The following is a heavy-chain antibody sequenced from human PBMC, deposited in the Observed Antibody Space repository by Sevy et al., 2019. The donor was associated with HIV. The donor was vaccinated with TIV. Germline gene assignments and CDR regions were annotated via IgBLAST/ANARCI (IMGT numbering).Heavy chain of an antibody. D-gene: IGHD2-21*02. J-gene: IGHJ4*01. Sequence: GGSLRLSCTASGFSFNNYTLTWVRQAPGKGLEWVSSISDRCHSIYYADSVKGRFTISRDDAKNSLYLQMNTLKAEDTAIYYCANHDFGDYWGPGTLVTVSS. CDR2: ISDRCHSI. CDR3: ANHDFGDY. CDR1: GFSFNNYT. V-gene: IGHV3-21*01.